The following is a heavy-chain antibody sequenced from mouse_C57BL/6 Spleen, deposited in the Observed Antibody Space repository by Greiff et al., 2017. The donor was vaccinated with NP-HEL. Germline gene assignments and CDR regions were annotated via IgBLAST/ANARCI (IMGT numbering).Heavy chain of an antibody. CDR3: ARDRGYYGSSSFAY. Sequence: EVKLVESGGGLVKPGGSLKLSCAASGFTFSSYAMSWVRQTPEKRLEWVATISDGGSYTYYPDNVKGRFTISRDNAKNNLYLQMSHLKSEDTAMYYCARDRGYYGSSSFAYWGQGTLVTVSA. V-gene: IGHV5-4*01. CDR1: GFTFSSYA. D-gene: IGHD1-1*01. CDR2: ISDGGSYT. J-gene: IGHJ3*01.